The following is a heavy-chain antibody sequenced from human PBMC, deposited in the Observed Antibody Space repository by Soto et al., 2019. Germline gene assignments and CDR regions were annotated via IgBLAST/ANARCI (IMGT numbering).Heavy chain of an antibody. CDR2: INHSGST. V-gene: IGHV4-34*01. CDR3: ARGDTDYGGNPYYFDY. J-gene: IGHJ4*02. Sequence: SETLSLTCAVYGGSFSGYYWSWIRQPPGKGLEWIGEINHSGSTNYNPSPKSRVTISVDTSKNQFSLKLSSVTAADTAVYYCARGDTDYGGNPYYFDYWGQGTLVTVSS. CDR1: GGSFSGYY. D-gene: IGHD4-17*01.